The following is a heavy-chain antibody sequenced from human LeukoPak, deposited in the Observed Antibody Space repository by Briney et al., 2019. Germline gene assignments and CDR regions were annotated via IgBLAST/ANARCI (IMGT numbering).Heavy chain of an antibody. J-gene: IGHJ6*04. Sequence: GASVKVSCKASGYTFTSYGISWVRQAPGQGLEWMGWISAYNGNTNYAQKLQGRVTMTTDTSTSTAYMELRSLRSDDTAVYYCARDPSGRTNYYYYGMDVWGKGTTVTVSS. CDR3: ARDPSGRTNYYYYGMDV. V-gene: IGHV1-18*04. D-gene: IGHD1-7*01. CDR2: ISAYNGNT. CDR1: GYTFTSYG.